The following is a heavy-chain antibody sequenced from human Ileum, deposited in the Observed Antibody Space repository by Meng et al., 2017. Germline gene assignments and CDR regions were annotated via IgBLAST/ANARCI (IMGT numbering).Heavy chain of an antibody. CDR2: IFQSGRT. J-gene: IGHJ4*02. V-gene: IGHV4-4*02. Sequence: QGHRQESGPPLGKLSGTLSLTCAVSGTWWSWVRQPPGKGLEWIGEIFQSGRTNYNPSLKSRVTISIDKSKSQISLQLSAVTAADTAVYSCATSNDRDVYYLGYWGQGTLVTVSS. D-gene: IGHD3-22*01. CDR3: ATSNDRDVYYLGY. CDR1: GTW.